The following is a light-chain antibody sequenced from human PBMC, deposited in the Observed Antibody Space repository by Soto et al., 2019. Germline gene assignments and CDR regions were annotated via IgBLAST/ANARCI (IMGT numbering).Light chain of an antibody. CDR2: EVT. V-gene: IGLV2-14*01. Sequence: QSALTQPASVSGSPGQSITISCTGASSDIGGYNYVSWYQQHPGKAPKLMIYEVTNRPSGVSDRFSGSKSDNTASLTISGLQAEDEAAYYCSSYTSSSTYVFGTGTKLTVL. CDR3: SSYTSSSTYV. CDR1: SSDIGGYNY. J-gene: IGLJ1*01.